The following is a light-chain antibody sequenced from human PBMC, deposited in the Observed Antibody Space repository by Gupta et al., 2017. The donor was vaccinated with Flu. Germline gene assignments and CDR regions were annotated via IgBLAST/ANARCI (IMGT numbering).Light chain of an antibody. CDR3: NSRDSTDNHNSV. CDR1: SLRNCY. V-gene: IGLV3-19*01. Sequence: QAVRITCKGDSLRNCYACCYQQKPGQGHVLGIYAKNIRPSAIPDRFSFSSSGNTDSSTITVSQAEDEADYDCNSRDSTDNHNSVFGGGTKLTVL. CDR2: AKN. J-gene: IGLJ2*01.